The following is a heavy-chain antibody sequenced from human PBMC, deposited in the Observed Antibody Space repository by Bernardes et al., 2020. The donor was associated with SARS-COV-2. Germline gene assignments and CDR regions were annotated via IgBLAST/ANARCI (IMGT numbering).Heavy chain of an antibody. CDR1: SGSIGSYY. CDR2: VYYSGST. Sequence: SETLSRTCTVSSGSIGSYYWSWIRQPPGQGLEWIGYVYYSGSTKYNPSLRSRVTISVDTSKNQFSLKLNTVTAADTAVYYCARQSYYYYGMDVWGQGTTVTVSS. V-gene: IGHV4-59*08. CDR3: ARQSYYYYGMDV. J-gene: IGHJ6*02.